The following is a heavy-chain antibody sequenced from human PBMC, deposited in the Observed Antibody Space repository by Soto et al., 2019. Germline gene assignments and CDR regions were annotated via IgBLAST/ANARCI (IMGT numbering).Heavy chain of an antibody. J-gene: IGHJ4*02. D-gene: IGHD4-17*01. CDR2: ISGSGGYT. V-gene: IGHV3-23*01. CDR3: ARAGGTTVTGLWHFDS. Sequence: EVQLLESGGGLVQPGGSLRLSCAASGFTFSTYAMSWVRQAPGKGLEWVAAISGSGGYTYYADSVKGRFIISRDNSKKTLYLEMNSLRAEDTAVYYCARAGGTTVTGLWHFDSWGQGTLVTVSS. CDR1: GFTFSTYA.